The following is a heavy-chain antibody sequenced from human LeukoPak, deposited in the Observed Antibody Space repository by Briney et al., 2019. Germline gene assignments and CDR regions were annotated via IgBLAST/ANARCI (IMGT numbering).Heavy chain of an antibody. CDR2: IYHSGST. CDR1: GGSISSSNW. V-gene: IGHV4-4*02. CDR3: ARAPYDSSGFAPTHFDY. D-gene: IGHD3-22*01. J-gene: IGHJ4*02. Sequence: SGTLSLTCAVSGGSISSSNWWSWVRQPPGKGLEWIGEIYHSGSTNYNPSLKSRVTISVDKSKNQFSLKLSSVTAADTAVYYCARAPYDSSGFAPTHFDYWGQGTLVTVSS.